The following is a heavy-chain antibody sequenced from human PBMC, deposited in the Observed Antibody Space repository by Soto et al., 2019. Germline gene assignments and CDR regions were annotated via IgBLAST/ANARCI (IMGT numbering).Heavy chain of an antibody. D-gene: IGHD6-19*01. V-gene: IGHV4-34*01. CDR3: ARFGKVGRSIAVARGIDY. CDR2: INHSGST. CDR1: GGSFSGYY. J-gene: IGHJ4*02. Sequence: QVQLQQWGAGLLKPSETLSLTCAVYGGSFSGYYWSWIRQPPGKGLEWIGEINHSGSTNYNPSLKSRVTISVDTSKNQFSLKLSSVTAADTAVYYCARFGKVGRSIAVARGIDYWGQGTLVTVSS.